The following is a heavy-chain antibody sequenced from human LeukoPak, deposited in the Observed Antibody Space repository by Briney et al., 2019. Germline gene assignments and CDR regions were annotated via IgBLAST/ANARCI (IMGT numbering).Heavy chain of an antibody. CDR2: INPNSGGT. D-gene: IGHD2-2*01. J-gene: IGHJ4*02. V-gene: IGHV1-2*06. CDR1: GYTFTGYY. Sequence: ASVKVSCKASGYTFTGYYMHWVRQAPGQGLEWMGRINPNSGGTNYAQKFRGRVTMTRDTSISTAYMELSRLRSDDTAVYYCARRARSTSCYYFDYWGQGTLVTVSS. CDR3: ARRARSTSCYYFDY.